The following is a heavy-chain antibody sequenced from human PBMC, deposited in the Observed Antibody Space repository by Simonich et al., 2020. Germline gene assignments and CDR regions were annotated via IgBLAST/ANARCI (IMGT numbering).Heavy chain of an antibody. Sequence: QVQLVQSGAEGKKPGASVKVSCKASGYTFTGYYRHWVRQAPGQGLEWMVEINPNTGGTHYSAKVQVRVPMTRDTSNSTAYMELSRLRSYDTAVYYCARDRAARYYYYYYMDVWGKGTTVTVSS. D-gene: IGHD6-6*01. V-gene: IGHV1-2*02. CDR2: INPNTGGT. CDR1: GYTFTGYY. J-gene: IGHJ6*03. CDR3: ARDRAARYYYYYYMDV.